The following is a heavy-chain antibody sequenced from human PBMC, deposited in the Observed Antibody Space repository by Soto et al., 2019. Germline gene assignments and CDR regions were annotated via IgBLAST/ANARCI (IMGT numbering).Heavy chain of an antibody. CDR3: AKALLNIVVVVAASLDY. Sequence: GGCLRISCAASEFTFSSSAMSRVHQAPGKGLYWVSAISGSGGSTYYADSVKGRFTISRDNSKNTLYLQMSSLRAEDTAVYYCAKALLNIVVVVAASLDYWCQGTLVTVSS. CDR2: ISGSGGST. V-gene: IGHV3-23*01. D-gene: IGHD2-15*01. CDR1: EFTFSSSA. J-gene: IGHJ4*02.